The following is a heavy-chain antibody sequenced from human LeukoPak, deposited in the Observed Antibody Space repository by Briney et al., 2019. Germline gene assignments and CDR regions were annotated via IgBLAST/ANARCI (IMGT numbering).Heavy chain of an antibody. Sequence: PGGSLRLSCAASGFTFSSYWMHWVRQAPGKGLVWVSRTNNDGSSTTYADSVKGRFSISRDNAKNTLYLQMNSLRAEDTAVYYCARGGLLLWFGELPQLFNMDVWGKGTTVTVSS. CDR2: TNNDGSST. D-gene: IGHD3-10*01. CDR1: GFTFSSYW. V-gene: IGHV3-74*01. J-gene: IGHJ6*03. CDR3: ARGGLLLWFGELPQLFNMDV.